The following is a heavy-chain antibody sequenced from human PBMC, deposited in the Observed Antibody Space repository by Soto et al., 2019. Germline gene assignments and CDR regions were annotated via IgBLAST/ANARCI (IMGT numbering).Heavy chain of an antibody. CDR3: ARLPYQLLWDYYYGMDV. D-gene: IGHD2-2*01. CDR1: GGSFSGYY. V-gene: IGHV4-34*01. Sequence: SETLSLTCAVYGGSFSGYYWSWIRQPPGKGLEWIGEINHSGSTNYNPSLKSRVTISVDTSKNQFSLKLSSVTAADTAVYYCARLPYQLLWDYYYGMDVWGQGTTVTVSS. J-gene: IGHJ6*02. CDR2: INHSGST.